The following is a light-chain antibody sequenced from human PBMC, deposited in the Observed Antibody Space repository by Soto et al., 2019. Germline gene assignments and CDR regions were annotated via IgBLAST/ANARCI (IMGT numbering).Light chain of an antibody. Sequence: QSALTQPASVSGSPGQPITISCTGTSSDVGGYNYVSWYQQHPGKAPKLMIYDVSNRPSGVSNRFSGSKSGNTASLTISGLQAEDEADHYCSSYTSSSTVVFGGGTKLTVL. CDR2: DVS. CDR3: SSYTSSSTVV. J-gene: IGLJ2*01. V-gene: IGLV2-14*01. CDR1: SSDVGGYNY.